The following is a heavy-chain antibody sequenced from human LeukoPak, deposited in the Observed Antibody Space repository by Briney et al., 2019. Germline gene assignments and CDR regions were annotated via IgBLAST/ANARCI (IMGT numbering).Heavy chain of an antibody. Sequence: GSLRLSCAASGFTFSSYAMHWVRQAPGKGLEWVAVISYDGSNKYYADSVKGRFTISRDNSKNTLYLQMNSLRAEDTAVYYCARASYDFWSGSLSYYMDVWGKGTTVTVSS. J-gene: IGHJ6*03. V-gene: IGHV3-30*04. CDR2: ISYDGSNK. CDR1: GFTFSSYA. D-gene: IGHD3-3*01. CDR3: ARASYDFWSGSLSYYMDV.